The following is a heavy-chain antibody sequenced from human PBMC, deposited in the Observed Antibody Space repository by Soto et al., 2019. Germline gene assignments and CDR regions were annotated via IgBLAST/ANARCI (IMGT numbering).Heavy chain of an antibody. J-gene: IGHJ4*02. D-gene: IGHD4-17*01. V-gene: IGHV3-33*01. Sequence: PGVSLRLSCAASGFTFSRDGMHWVRQAPGKGLEWVAVIWYDGSNKYYADSVKGRFTISRDNSKNTLYLQMNSLRAEDTAVYYCARDKDDYGDYTFDYWGQGTLVTVSS. CDR2: IWYDGSNK. CDR3: ARDKDDYGDYTFDY. CDR1: GFTFSRDG.